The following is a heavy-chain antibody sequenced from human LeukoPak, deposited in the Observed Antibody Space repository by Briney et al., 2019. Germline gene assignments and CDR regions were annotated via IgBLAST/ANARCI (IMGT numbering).Heavy chain of an antibody. D-gene: IGHD3-3*01. J-gene: IGHJ3*02. CDR1: GYSISSGYY. Sequence: RPSETLSLTCAVSGYSISSGYYWGWIRQPPGKGLEWFGSIYHSGSTYYNPSLKSRVTISVDTSKNQFSLMLSSVTAADTAVYYCARHLANDFWSGYYTLGAFDIWGQGTMVTVSS. V-gene: IGHV4-38-2*01. CDR2: IYHSGST. CDR3: ARHLANDFWSGYYTLGAFDI.